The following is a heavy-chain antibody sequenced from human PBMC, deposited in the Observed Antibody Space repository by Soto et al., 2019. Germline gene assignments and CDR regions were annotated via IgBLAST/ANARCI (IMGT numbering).Heavy chain of an antibody. Sequence: QVQLQESGPGLVKPSQTLSLTCTVSGGSFISGGYYWTWIRQHPGKGLEWIGYIYHSGSTYYNPSLKSRLTISVDTSKNQFSLNLSSVTAADTAVYYCARVCAVTRVDWGQGTLVTVSS. CDR1: GGSFISGGYY. V-gene: IGHV4-31*03. D-gene: IGHD4-17*01. J-gene: IGHJ4*02. CDR2: IYHSGST. CDR3: ARVCAVTRVD.